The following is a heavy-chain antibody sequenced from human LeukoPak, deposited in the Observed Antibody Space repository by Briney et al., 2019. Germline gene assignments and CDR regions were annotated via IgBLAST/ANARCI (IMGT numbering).Heavy chain of an antibody. CDR3: ARVVAARTYYMDV. CDR2: IYYSGST. D-gene: IGHD6-6*01. V-gene: IGHV4-59*01. J-gene: IGHJ6*03. CDR1: GGSISSYY. Sequence: SETLSLTCTVSGGSISSYYWNWIRQPPGKGLEWIGYIYYSGSTNYNPSLKSRVPISVDTSKNQFSLKLSSVTAADTAVYYCARVVAARTYYMDVWGKGTTVTVSS.